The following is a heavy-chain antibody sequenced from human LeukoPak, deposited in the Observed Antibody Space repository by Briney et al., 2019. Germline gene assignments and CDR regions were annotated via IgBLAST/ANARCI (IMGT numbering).Heavy chain of an antibody. V-gene: IGHV1-46*01. CDR1: GYTFTSYY. Sequence: ASVKVSCKASGYTFTSYYMHCVRQAPGQGLEWMGIINPSGGSTSYAQKFQDRVTVTRDTSTSTAYMELSSLRSEDTAVYYCAKDEKGYYHDTSGYPDAFDIWGQGTMVTVSS. CDR3: AKDEKGYYHDTSGYPDAFDI. CDR2: INPSGGST. J-gene: IGHJ3*02. D-gene: IGHD3-22*01.